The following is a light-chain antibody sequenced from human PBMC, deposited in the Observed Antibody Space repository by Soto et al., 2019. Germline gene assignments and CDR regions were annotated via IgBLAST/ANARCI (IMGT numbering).Light chain of an antibody. CDR2: DAS. CDR1: QSVSNNY. J-gene: IGKJ3*01. CDR3: QQYGSSPGLFA. Sequence: EIVLTQSPGSLSLSPGERATLSCRASQSVSNNYLAWYQQKPGQAPRLLIYDASTRATGIPDRFSGSGSGTDFTLTISRLEPKDFAVYYCQQYGSSPGLFAFGPGTKVDIK. V-gene: IGKV3-20*01.